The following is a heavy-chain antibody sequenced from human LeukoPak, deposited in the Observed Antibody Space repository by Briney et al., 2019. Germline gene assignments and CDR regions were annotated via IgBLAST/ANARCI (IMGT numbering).Heavy chain of an antibody. Sequence: SETLSLTCTVSGGSISSYYWSWIRQPPGKGLEWIGYIYYSGSTNYNPSLKSRVTISVDTSKNQFSLKLSSVTAADTAVYYCARGLSNTMIAPFDPWGQGTLVTVSS. D-gene: IGHD3-22*01. CDR2: IYYSGST. V-gene: IGHV4-59*01. CDR1: GGSISSYY. CDR3: ARGLSNTMIAPFDP. J-gene: IGHJ5*02.